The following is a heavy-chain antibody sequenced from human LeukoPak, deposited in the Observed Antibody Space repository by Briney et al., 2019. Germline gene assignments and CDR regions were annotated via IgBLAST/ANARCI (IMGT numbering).Heavy chain of an antibody. D-gene: IGHD3-3*01. J-gene: IGHJ5*02. CDR1: GRSISTTNFY. CDR2: ISYSGAT. CDR3: ASLPRYDFWA. Sequence: SETLSLTCTVSGRSISTTNFYWGWIRQPPGKGLEWIGSISYSGATYYNPSLKSRLTVPADTSKKEVSLRLNSVTAADTAVYYCASLPRYDFWAWGQGNLVIVSS. V-gene: IGHV4-39*01.